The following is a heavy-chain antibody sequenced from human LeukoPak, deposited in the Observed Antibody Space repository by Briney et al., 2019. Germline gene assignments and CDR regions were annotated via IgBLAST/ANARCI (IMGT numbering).Heavy chain of an antibody. Sequence: SETLSLTCTVSGGSISSYYWSWIRQPPGKGLEWFGYIYYSGSTNYNPSLKSRVTISVDTSKNQFSLKLSSVTAADTAVYYCARVGTHWNSYYFDYWGQGTLVTVSS. CDR1: GGSISSYY. V-gene: IGHV4-59*01. CDR3: ARVGTHWNSYYFDY. CDR2: IYYSGST. J-gene: IGHJ4*02. D-gene: IGHD1-7*01.